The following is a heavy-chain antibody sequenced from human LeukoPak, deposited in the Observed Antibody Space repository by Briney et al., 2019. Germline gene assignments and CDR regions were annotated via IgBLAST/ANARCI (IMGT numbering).Heavy chain of an antibody. CDR2: INFSGSP. V-gene: IGHV4-4*07. D-gene: IGHD2-2*01. J-gene: IGHJ5*02. Sequence: PSETLSLTCSVFGGSFSNFYWSWIRQSAGEGLEWIGRINFSGSPHYNPSLKSRVTMSLDTSKNQFFLKLSSVTAADTAVYYCARCTTTCDWFDPWGQGTLVTVSS. CDR1: GGSFSNFY. CDR3: ARCTTTCDWFDP.